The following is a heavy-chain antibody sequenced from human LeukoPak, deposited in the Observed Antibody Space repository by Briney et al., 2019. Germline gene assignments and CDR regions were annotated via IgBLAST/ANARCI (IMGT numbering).Heavy chain of an antibody. CDR3: ARAYGDYGMDV. CDR2: ISWNSGSI. D-gene: IGHD4-17*01. V-gene: IGHV3-9*01. J-gene: IGHJ6*02. CDR1: GFTFDDYA. Sequence: GGSLRLSCAASGFTFDDYAMHWVRQAPGKGLEWVSGISWNSGSIGYADSVKGRFTISRDNAKNSLYLQMNSLRAEDTAVYYCARAYGDYGMDVWGQGTTVTVSS.